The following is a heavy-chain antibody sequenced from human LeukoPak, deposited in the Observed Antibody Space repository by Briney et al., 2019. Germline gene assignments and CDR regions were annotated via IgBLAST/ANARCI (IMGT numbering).Heavy chain of an antibody. D-gene: IGHD3-22*01. V-gene: IGHV3-30*03. CDR3: ARESESYDSTGSTFAY. CDR1: HFTFSIYW. CDR2: ISYDGSKK. J-gene: IGHJ4*02. Sequence: GGSLRLSCGASHFTFSIYWMSWVRQAPGKGLEWVAIISYDGSKKYYADSVKGRFTISRDNSKNTLYLQMNSLRAEDTAVYYCARESESYDSTGSTFAYWGQGTLVTVSS.